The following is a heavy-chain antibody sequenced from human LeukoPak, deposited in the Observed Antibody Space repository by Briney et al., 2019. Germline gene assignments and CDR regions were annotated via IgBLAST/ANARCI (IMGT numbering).Heavy chain of an antibody. D-gene: IGHD6-19*01. J-gene: IGHJ6*03. CDR2: IIPIFGTA. Sequence: ASVKVSCKASGGTFSSYAISWVRQAPGQGLEWMGGIIPIFGTANYAQKFRGRVTITADKSTRTAYMELSSLRSEDTAVYYCATAGSSGWYGYYYYMDVWGKGTTVTVSS. CDR3: ATAGSSGWYGYYYYMDV. CDR1: GGTFSSYA. V-gene: IGHV1-69*06.